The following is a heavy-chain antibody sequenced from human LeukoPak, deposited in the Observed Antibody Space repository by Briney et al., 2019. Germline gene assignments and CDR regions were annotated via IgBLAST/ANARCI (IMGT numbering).Heavy chain of an antibody. J-gene: IGHJ3*02. CDR2: INGDETST. CDR3: ATLTHYDSRSFAFDI. V-gene: IGHV3-74*01. CDR1: GVTFSSYG. D-gene: IGHD3-22*01. Sequence: PGGSLRLSCAASGVTFSSYGMSWVRQAPGKGLEWVSHINGDETSTNYADFVKGRFTISRDNAKNTLYLQMNSLGVEDTALYYCATLTHYDSRSFAFDIWGQGTMVTVSS.